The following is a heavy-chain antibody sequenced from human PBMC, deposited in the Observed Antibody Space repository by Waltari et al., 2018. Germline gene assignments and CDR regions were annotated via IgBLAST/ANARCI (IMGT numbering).Heavy chain of an antibody. CDR1: GDSTYTSTLY. V-gene: IGHV4-39*01. CDR3: VGQGAADFWSGYFDL. D-gene: IGHD3-3*01. CDR2: VYSNGYK. J-gene: IGHJ4*02. Sequence: QAQLQELGSGQEKPPETLSFRCAASGDSTYTSTLYWGWGRQPPGKGLEWGGSVYSNGYKCYSPSLKSRLTRSRYTSNNHFSLRLTSVAAADTAIYYCVGQGAADFWSGYFDLWGQGTLVTVSS.